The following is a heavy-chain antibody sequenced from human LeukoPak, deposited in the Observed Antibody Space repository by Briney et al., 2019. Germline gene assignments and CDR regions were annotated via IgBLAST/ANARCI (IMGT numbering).Heavy chain of an antibody. V-gene: IGHV1-2*02. J-gene: IGHJ6*03. CDR1: GYTFTGYY. Sequence: ASVKVSCKASGYTFTGYYMHWVRQAPGQGLEWMGWINPNSGGTNYAQKFQGRVTMTRDTSISTAYMELSRLRSDDTAVYYCARDQGSSFYYHYYMDVWGKGTTVTISS. CDR2: INPNSGGT. CDR3: ARDQGSSFYYHYYMDV. D-gene: IGHD6-13*01.